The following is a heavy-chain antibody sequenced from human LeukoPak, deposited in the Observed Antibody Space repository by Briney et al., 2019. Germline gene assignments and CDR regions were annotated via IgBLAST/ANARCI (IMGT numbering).Heavy chain of an antibody. CDR1: GFTFSRHA. D-gene: IGHD2-8*02. J-gene: IGHJ4*02. V-gene: IGHV3-23*01. CDR3: AKAQGDTVVYPSDY. CDR2: ISGSGGST. Sequence: GGSLRLSCAASGFTFSRHAMSWVRQAPGKGLEWVSSISGSGGSTYYADSVKGRFTISRDNSKNTLYLQMNSLRAEDTAVYYCAKAQGDTVVYPSDYWGQGTLVTVSS.